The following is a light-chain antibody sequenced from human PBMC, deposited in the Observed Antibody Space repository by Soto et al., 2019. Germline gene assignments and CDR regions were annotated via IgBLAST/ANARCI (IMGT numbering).Light chain of an antibody. CDR1: SSDVGGYNY. J-gene: IGLJ1*01. CDR2: EVS. V-gene: IGLV2-14*01. CDR3: SSYTSSSTLGV. Sequence: ALTQPASVSGSPGQSITISCTGTSSDVGGYNYVSWYQQHPGKAPKLMIYEVSNRPSGISNRFSGSKSGNTASLTISGLQAEDEADYYCSSYTSSSTLGVFGTGTKLTVL.